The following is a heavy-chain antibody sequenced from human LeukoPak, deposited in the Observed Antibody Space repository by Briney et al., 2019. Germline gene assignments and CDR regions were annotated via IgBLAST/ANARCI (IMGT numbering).Heavy chain of an antibody. D-gene: IGHD3-10*01. CDR2: INPNSGGT. J-gene: IGHJ4*02. Sequence: ASVKVSCKASGYTFTGYYMHWVRQAPGQGLEWMGWINPNSGGTNYAQKFQGRVTMTRDTSISTAYMELSRLRSDDTAVYYCARAGVGMVRGVYADYWGQGTLVTVSS. CDR1: GYTFTGYY. V-gene: IGHV1-2*02. CDR3: ARAGVGMVRGVYADY.